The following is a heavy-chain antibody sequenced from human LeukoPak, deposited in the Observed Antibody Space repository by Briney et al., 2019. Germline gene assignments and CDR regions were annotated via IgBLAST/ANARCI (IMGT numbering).Heavy chain of an antibody. Sequence: PGGSLRLSCAASGFTFDDYGMSWVRQVPGKGLEWVSSISSSSDYTYYADSVKGRFTISRDNAKNSLYLQMNSLRAEDMAVYYCARDYDSSGFFFWGQGTLVTVSS. V-gene: IGHV3-21*01. CDR1: GFTFDDYG. J-gene: IGHJ4*02. CDR3: ARDYDSSGFFF. D-gene: IGHD3-22*01. CDR2: ISSSSDYT.